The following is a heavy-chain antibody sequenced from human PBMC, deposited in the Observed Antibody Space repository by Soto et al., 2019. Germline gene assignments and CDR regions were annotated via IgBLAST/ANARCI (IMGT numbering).Heavy chain of an antibody. J-gene: IGHJ4*02. Sequence: SETLSLTCSVSGDSLNNHYWTWIRQPPGKGLEWIGYIYYSGSTNYSPALKSRVTISVDTSKNQFSLKLSSVTAADTAVYYCARDQGHYFDYWGQGTLVTVSS. CDR1: GDSLNNHY. V-gene: IGHV4-59*11. CDR3: ARDQGHYFDY. CDR2: IYYSGST.